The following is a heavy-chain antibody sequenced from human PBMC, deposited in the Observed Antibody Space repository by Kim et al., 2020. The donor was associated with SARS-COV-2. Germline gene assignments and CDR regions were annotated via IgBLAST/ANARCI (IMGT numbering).Heavy chain of an antibody. V-gene: IGHV3-21*01. D-gene: IGHD6-13*01. CDR3: ARDSILIAAAEDNWFDP. CDR2: ISSSSSYI. CDR1: GFTFSSYS. J-gene: IGHJ5*02. Sequence: GGSLRLSCAASGFTFSSYSMNWARQAPGKGLEWVSSISSSSSYIYYADSVKGRFTISRDNAKNSLYLQMNSLRAEDTAVYYCARDSILIAAAEDNWFDPWGQGTLVTVSS.